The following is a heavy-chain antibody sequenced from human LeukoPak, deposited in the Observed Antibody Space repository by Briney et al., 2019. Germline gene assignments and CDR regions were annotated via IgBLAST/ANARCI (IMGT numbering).Heavy chain of an antibody. CDR3: ARGPHGDYYSYYGMDV. V-gene: IGHV4-34*01. D-gene: IGHD3-16*01. CDR2: ISHTGNT. CDR1: GGSFSGYY. Sequence: PSETLSLTCAVYGGSFSGYYWSWIRQPPGKGLEWIGEISHTGNTNHNPSLKTRVTMSVDTSKNQFSLKLSTVTAADTAVYYCARGPHGDYYSYYGMDVWGQGTAVTVSS. J-gene: IGHJ6*02.